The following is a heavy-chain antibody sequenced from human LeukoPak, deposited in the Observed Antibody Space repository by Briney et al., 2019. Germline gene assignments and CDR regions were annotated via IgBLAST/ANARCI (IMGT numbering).Heavy chain of an antibody. D-gene: IGHD2-21*02. CDR1: GFTFSCYS. CDR2: ISSSSSTK. V-gene: IGHV3-48*04. CDR3: AKSLGSVVVTANDY. Sequence: GGSLRLTCPASGFTFSCYSMNWVRQAPGKGLEWVSYISSSSSTKYYADSVKGRFTISRDNAKNSLYLQMNSLRAEDTAVYYCAKSLGSVVVTANDYWGQGTLVTVSS. J-gene: IGHJ4*02.